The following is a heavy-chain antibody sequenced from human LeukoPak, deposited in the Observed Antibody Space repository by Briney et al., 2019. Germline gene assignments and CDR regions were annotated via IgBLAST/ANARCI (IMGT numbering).Heavy chain of an antibody. CDR1: GGSISSGGYS. Sequence: SQTLSLTCAVSGGSISSGGYSWSWIRQPPGKGLEWIGYIYHSGSTYYNPSLKSRVTISVDKSKNQFSLKPSSVTAADTAVYYCARVSSGATTVDYWGQGTLVTVSS. D-gene: IGHD1-26*01. CDR2: IYHSGST. V-gene: IGHV4-30-2*01. CDR3: ARVSSGATTVDY. J-gene: IGHJ4*02.